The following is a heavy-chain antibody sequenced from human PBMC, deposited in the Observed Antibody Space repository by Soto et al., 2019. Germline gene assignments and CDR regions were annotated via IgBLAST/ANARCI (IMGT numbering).Heavy chain of an antibody. J-gene: IGHJ6*03. CDR1: GFTFSDSA. Sequence: EVQLVESGGGLVQPGGSLKLSCAASGFTFSDSAMHWVRQASGKGLEWVGRIRSKPNTDATAYAASVKGRFTISIDDSKNTAYLQMNSLKTADTAVYYCTRHVDCSGGSCYSGYYYYMDVWGKGTTVTVSS. D-gene: IGHD2-15*01. CDR3: TRHVDCSGGSCYSGYYYYMDV. CDR2: IRSKPNTDAT. V-gene: IGHV3-73*01.